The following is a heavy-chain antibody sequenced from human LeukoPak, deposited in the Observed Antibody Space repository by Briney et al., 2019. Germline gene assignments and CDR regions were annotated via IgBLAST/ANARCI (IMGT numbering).Heavy chain of an antibody. Sequence: PSQTLSLTCAVSGGSISSGGYSWSWIRQPPGKGLEWIGYIYYSGSTNYNPSLKSRVTISVDTSKNQFSLKLSSVTAADTAVYYCARHATGPDFDYWGQGTLVTVSS. V-gene: IGHV4-30-4*07. J-gene: IGHJ4*02. CDR2: IYYSGST. D-gene: IGHD1-1*01. CDR3: ARHATGPDFDY. CDR1: GGSISSGGYS.